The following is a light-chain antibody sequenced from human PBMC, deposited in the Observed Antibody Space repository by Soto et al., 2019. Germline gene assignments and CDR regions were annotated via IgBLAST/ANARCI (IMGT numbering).Light chain of an antibody. V-gene: IGKV1-27*01. CDR1: QGISHD. CDR2: AAS. J-gene: IGKJ5*01. CDR3: QKYNTAPLT. Sequence: DIQMTQSPSSLSASVGDRVTITCRASQGISHDLAWYQQKPGKVPKLMSYAASTLQSGVPSRFSGSGSGTDFTLTISGLHPEDFETYYCQKYNTAPLTFGQGTRLEIK.